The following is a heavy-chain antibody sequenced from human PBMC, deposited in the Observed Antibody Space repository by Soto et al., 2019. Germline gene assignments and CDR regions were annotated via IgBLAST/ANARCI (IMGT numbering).Heavy chain of an antibody. J-gene: IGHJ4*02. V-gene: IGHV3-23*01. D-gene: IGHD6-19*01. CDR3: AKENTGYSSGWYSGVVNYFDY. Sequence: PGGSLRLSCAASGFTFSSYAMSWVRQAPGKGLEWVSAISGSGGSTYYADSVKGRFTISRDNSKNTLYLQMNSLRAEDTAVYYCAKENTGYSSGWYSGVVNYFDYWGQGTLVTVSS. CDR2: ISGSGGST. CDR1: GFTFSSYA.